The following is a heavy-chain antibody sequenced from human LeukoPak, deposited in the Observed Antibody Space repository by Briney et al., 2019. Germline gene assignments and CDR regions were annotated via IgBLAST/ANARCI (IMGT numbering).Heavy chain of an antibody. Sequence: TGGSLRLSCAASGFTFSSYWMHWVRQAPGKGLVWVSRINSDGSSTSYADSVKGRFTISRDNAKNTLYLQMNGLRAEDTAVYYCARMFSLYGDIDYWGQGTLVTVSS. CDR2: INSDGSST. CDR3: ARMFSLYGDIDY. V-gene: IGHV3-74*01. D-gene: IGHD4-17*01. CDR1: GFTFSSYW. J-gene: IGHJ4*02.